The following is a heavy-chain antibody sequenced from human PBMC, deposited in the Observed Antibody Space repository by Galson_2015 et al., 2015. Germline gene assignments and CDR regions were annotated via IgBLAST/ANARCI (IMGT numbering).Heavy chain of an antibody. Sequence: SLRLSCAASGFTFSIYGMHWVRQAPGKGLEWVTLISIDGSNKYYADSVKGRFTISRDNSKNTVDLQMNSLRADDTALYYCVRDFSGSGKRLDFWGQGTLATVSS. CDR2: ISIDGSNK. V-gene: IGHV3-30*04. CDR3: VRDFSGSGKRLDF. D-gene: IGHD1-26*01. CDR1: GFTFSIYG. J-gene: IGHJ4*02.